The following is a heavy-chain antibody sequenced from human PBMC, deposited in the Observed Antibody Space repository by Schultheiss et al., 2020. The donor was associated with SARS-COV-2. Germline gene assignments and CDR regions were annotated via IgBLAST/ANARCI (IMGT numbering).Heavy chain of an antibody. D-gene: IGHD2-8*01. CDR3: ARVMGGYYYYYMDV. CDR2: ISAYNGNT. V-gene: IGHV1-18*01. CDR1: GYTFTSYG. J-gene: IGHJ6*03. Sequence: ESLKISCKASGYTFTSYGISWVRQAPGQGLEWMGWISAYNGNTNYAQKLQGRVTMTTDTSTSTAYMELRSLRSDDTAVYYCARVMGGYYYYYMDVWGKGTTVTVSS.